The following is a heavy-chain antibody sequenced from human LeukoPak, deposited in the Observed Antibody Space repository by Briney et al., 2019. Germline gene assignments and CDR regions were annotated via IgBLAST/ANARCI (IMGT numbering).Heavy chain of an antibody. Sequence: SETLSLTCTVSGGSISSYYWSWIRQPPGKGLEWIGYIYYSGSTNYNPSLKSRVTISVDTSKNQFSLKLSSVTAADTAVYYCARDRRVGATPWLWWFDPWGQGTLVTVSS. J-gene: IGHJ5*02. V-gene: IGHV4-59*12. CDR3: ARDRRVGATPWLWWFDP. D-gene: IGHD1-26*01. CDR2: IYYSGST. CDR1: GGSISSYY.